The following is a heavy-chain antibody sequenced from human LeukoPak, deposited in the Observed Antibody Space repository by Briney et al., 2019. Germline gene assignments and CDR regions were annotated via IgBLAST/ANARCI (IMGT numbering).Heavy chain of an antibody. Sequence: PGGSLRLSCAASGFTFSSYAMHWVRQAPGKGLDWVAVISYDGSNKYYADSVKGRFTISRDNSKNTLYLQMNSLRAEDTAVYYCARDLITMVRGVIIYYGMDVWGKGTTVTVSS. CDR2: ISYDGSNK. CDR3: ARDLITMVRGVIIYYGMDV. V-gene: IGHV3-30*04. J-gene: IGHJ6*04. D-gene: IGHD3-10*01. CDR1: GFTFSSYA.